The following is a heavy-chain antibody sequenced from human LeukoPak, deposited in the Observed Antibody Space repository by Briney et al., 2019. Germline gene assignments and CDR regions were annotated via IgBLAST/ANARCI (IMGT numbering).Heavy chain of an antibody. CDR2: ISGSGGST. J-gene: IGHJ4*02. Sequence: PSETLSLTCTVSGYSISSGYYWGWIRQPPGKGLEWVSAISGSGGSTYYADSVKGRFTISRDNSKNTLYLQMNSLRAEDTAVYYCAKARLEWELLLDYWGQGTLVTVSS. D-gene: IGHD1-26*01. CDR3: AKARLEWELLLDY. CDR1: GYSISSGYY. V-gene: IGHV3-23*01.